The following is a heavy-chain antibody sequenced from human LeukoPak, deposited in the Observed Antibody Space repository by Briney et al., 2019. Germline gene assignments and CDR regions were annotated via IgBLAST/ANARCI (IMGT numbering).Heavy chain of an antibody. D-gene: IGHD3-16*01. J-gene: IGHJ6*04. CDR2: IRYDGSNK. V-gene: IGHV3-30*02. CDR3: AKSTRAVMAMMDV. CDR1: GFTFSSYG. Sequence: GGSLRLSCAASGFTFSSYGIHWVRQAPGKGLEWVAFIRYDGSNKYHADSVKGRFTISRDNSKNTVYLQMNSLRAEDTAVYFCAKSTRAVMAMMDVWGKGTTVTVSS.